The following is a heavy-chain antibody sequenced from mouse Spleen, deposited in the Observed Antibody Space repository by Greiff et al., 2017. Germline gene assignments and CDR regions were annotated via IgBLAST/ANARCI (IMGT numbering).Heavy chain of an antibody. Sequence: DVKLQESGPGLVKPSQSLSLTCSVTDYSITSGYYWNWIRQFPGNKLEWMGYISYDGSNNYNPSLKNRISITRDTSKNQFFLKLSSVTTEDTATYYCARDWITTRAMDYWGQGTSVTVSS. D-gene: IGHD1-1*01. V-gene: IGHV3-6*01. CDR3: ARDWITTRAMDY. CDR2: ISYDGSN. CDR1: DYSITSGYY. J-gene: IGHJ4*01.